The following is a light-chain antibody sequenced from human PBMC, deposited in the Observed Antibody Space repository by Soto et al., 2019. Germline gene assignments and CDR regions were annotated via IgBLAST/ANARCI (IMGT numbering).Light chain of an antibody. CDR1: QSVSSY. Sequence: TQSPATLSLSPGERATLSCRASQSVSSYLAWYQQKPGKAPQLLIYDASNLETGVPSRFSGSGSGTDFTFTISSLQPEDIAPYYCQQYDNLPYTFGQGTKLEIK. J-gene: IGKJ2*01. CDR2: DAS. CDR3: QQYDNLPYT. V-gene: IGKV1-33*01.